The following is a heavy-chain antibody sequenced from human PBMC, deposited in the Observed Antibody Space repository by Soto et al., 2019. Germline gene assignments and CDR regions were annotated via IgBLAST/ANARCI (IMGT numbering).Heavy chain of an antibody. CDR2: IYYSGST. CDR1: GGPVSSGSYY. CDR3: ARTEYSRFDP. J-gene: IGHJ5*02. V-gene: IGHV4-61*01. Sequence: SETLSLTCTVSGGPVSSGSYYWSWIRQPPGKGLEWIGYIYYSGSTNYNPSLKSRVTISVDTSKNQFSLKLSSVTAADTAVYYCARTEYSRFDPWGQGTLVTVSS. D-gene: IGHD4-4*01.